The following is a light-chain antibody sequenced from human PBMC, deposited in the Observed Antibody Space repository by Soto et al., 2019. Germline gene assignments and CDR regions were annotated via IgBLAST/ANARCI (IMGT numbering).Light chain of an antibody. CDR1: QNVDSNY. CDR2: GAS. CDR3: QQYGSLSWT. J-gene: IGKJ1*01. V-gene: IGKV3-20*01. Sequence: EIVLTQSPGTLSLSPGERATVSCRASQNVDSNYLAWYQQKPGQAPRVIIFGASGRATGIPDRFSCRGSGTDFTLTISRLEPEDFAVYYCQQYGSLSWTFGQGTKVDIK.